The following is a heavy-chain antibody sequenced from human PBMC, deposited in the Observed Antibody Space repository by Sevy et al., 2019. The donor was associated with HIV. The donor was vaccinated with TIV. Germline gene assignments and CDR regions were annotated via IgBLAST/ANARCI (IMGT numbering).Heavy chain of an antibody. V-gene: IGHV3-15*01. CDR3: TAGTGRSDFDY. Sequence: GGSLRLSCAASGFTFSDAWMSWVRQAPGKGLEWVGRIKSKTDSATRDFAAPVIGRFSISRDDSKNMVYLQMSSLKTEDTAVYYCTAGTGRSDFDYWGQGSLVTVSS. D-gene: IGHD2-15*01. CDR1: GFTFSDAW. J-gene: IGHJ4*02. CDR2: IKSKTDSATR.